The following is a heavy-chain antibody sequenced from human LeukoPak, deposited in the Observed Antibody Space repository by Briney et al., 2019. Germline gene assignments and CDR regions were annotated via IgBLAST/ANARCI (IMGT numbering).Heavy chain of an antibody. Sequence: GASVKVSCKASGYTFTDCSIQWVRQAPGQGLQWMGWITRSGDTNYAQSFQGRLTMTRDTSINTAYMELSRLTVDDTAVYYCARGTTVTANRWGQGTLVTVSS. J-gene: IGHJ5*02. D-gene: IGHD4-17*01. CDR3: ARGTTVTANR. V-gene: IGHV1-2*02. CDR2: ITRSGDT. CDR1: GYTFTDCS.